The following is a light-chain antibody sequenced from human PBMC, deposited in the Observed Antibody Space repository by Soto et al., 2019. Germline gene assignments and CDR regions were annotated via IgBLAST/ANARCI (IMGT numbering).Light chain of an antibody. J-gene: IGLJ3*02. CDR3: QSYDNNYVV. CDR2: END. Sequence: NFMLTQPHSVSESPGKTVTISCTGSSGSIASNYVQWYQQRPGSVPTTVIYENDQRPSGVPDRFSGSIDSSSNSASLTISGLKTDDEGDYYCQSYDNNYVVFGGGTKLTVL. V-gene: IGLV6-57*02. CDR1: SGSIASNY.